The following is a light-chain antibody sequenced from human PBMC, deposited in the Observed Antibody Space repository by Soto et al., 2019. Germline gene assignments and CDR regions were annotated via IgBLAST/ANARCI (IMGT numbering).Light chain of an antibody. CDR2: DAS. J-gene: IGKJ3*01. CDR3: QQRRNWQRFT. Sequence: EIVLTQSPATLSLSPGERATLSCRASQSVSTYLAWYQQKPGQAPRLLIYDASNRATGIPARFSGSGSGTDFTLTISSLEPEDFAVYYCQQRRNWQRFTFGPGTKVDIK. V-gene: IGKV3-11*01. CDR1: QSVSTY.